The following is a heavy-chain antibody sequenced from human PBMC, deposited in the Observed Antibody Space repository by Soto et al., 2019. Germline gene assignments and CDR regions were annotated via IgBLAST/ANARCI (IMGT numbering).Heavy chain of an antibody. CDR3: ARCGLRRDDAYFDL. D-gene: IGHD4-17*01. CDR2: INPKVGSV. V-gene: IGHV1-46*03. CDR1: ANTFTTSY. Sequence: QGQLVQSGAEVKKPGASVMLSCKASANTFTTSYLHWLRQAPGQGLEWMGIINPKVGSVSYAKKFQDRVTMTRDTSTNTVYMELRSLRSDDTAVYYCARCGLRRDDAYFDLWGRGTLVTVSS. J-gene: IGHJ2*01.